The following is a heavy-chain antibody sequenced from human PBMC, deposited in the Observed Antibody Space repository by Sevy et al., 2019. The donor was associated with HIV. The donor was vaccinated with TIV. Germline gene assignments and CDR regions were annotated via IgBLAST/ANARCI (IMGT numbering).Heavy chain of an antibody. J-gene: IGHJ4*02. CDR2: IRNKADSYTT. CDR3: ATYAGIAAAGRVFDY. Sequence: GGSLRLSCAASGFTFSDHYMEWVRQAPGKGLEWVGRIRNKADSYTTEYAASVKGRFTISRDDSKNSLYLLMNSLKTEGTAVYYCATYAGIAAAGRVFDYWGQGTLVTVSS. D-gene: IGHD6-13*01. CDR1: GFTFSDHY. V-gene: IGHV3-72*01.